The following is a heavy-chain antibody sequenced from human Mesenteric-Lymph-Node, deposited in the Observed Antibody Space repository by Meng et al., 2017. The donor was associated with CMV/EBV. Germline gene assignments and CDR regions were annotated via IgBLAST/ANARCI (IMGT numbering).Heavy chain of an antibody. D-gene: IGHD6-19*01. CDR2: IYYSGST. CDR3: ARDRQWLAGGFDY. Sequence: GSLRLSCTVSGGSISSSSYYWGWIRQPPGKGLEWIGSIYYSGSTYYNPSLKSRVTISVDTSKNQFSLKLSSVTAADTAVYYCARDRQWLAGGFDYWGQGTLVTVSS. V-gene: IGHV4-39*07. J-gene: IGHJ4*02. CDR1: GGSISSSSYY.